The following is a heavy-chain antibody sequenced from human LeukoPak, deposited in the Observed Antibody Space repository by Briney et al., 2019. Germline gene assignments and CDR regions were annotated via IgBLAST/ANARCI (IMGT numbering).Heavy chain of an antibody. CDR3: AKSPVAGTSGDFDY. J-gene: IGHJ4*02. CDR1: GFTFSSYA. D-gene: IGHD6-19*01. Sequence: GGSLRLSCAASGFTFSSYAMSWVRQAPGKGLEWVSAISGSGGSTYYADSVRGRFTISRDNSKNTLYLQMNSLRAEDTAVYYCAKSPVAGTSGDFDYWGQGTLVTVSS. V-gene: IGHV3-23*01. CDR2: ISGSGGST.